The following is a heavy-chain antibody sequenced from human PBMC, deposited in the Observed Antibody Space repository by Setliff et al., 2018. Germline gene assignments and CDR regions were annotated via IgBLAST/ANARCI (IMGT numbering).Heavy chain of an antibody. V-gene: IGHV3-21*01. Sequence: PGGSLRLSCTAPAFPFSIYSMHWVRQAPGKGLEWVSSISDSSFHIYYRDSVKGRFTISRDNARNSLYLQMNSLRAEDTAVYYCARAADSYGPPRSYMDVWGKGTTVTVSS. CDR3: ARAADSYGPPRSYMDV. J-gene: IGHJ6*03. CDR2: ISDSSFHI. CDR1: AFPFSIYS. D-gene: IGHD5-18*01.